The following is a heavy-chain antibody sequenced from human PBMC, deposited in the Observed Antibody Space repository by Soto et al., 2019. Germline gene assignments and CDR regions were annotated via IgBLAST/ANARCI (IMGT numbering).Heavy chain of an antibody. CDR1: GGSISSYY. D-gene: IGHD1-1*01. CDR3: ARSMRWEQYYFDS. J-gene: IGHJ4*02. Sequence: SETLSLTCTVSGGSISSYYWSWIRQPPGKGLEWIGYIYYTGNSIYNPSLKSRVTISRDTSENQFSLKLTSVTAADTAVYYCARSMRWEQYYFDSWGQGALVTVSS. CDR2: IYYTGNS. V-gene: IGHV4-59*08.